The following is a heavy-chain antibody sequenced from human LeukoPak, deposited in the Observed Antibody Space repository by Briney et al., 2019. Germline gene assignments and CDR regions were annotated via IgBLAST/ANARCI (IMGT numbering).Heavy chain of an antibody. V-gene: IGHV1-46*01. D-gene: IGHD3-22*01. CDR3: ARDHLYYYDSSGFGAFDI. CDR1: GYTFTSYY. CDR2: INPSGGST. J-gene: IGHJ3*02. Sequence: ASVKVSCKASGYTFTSYYMHWVRQAPGQGLEWMGIINPSGGSTSYAQKFQGRVTMTRDMSTSTVYMELSSLRSQDTAVYYCARDHLYYYDSSGFGAFDIWGQGTMVTVSS.